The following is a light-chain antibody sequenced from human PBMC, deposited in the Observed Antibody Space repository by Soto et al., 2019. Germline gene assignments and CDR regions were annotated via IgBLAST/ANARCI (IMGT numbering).Light chain of an antibody. J-gene: IGKJ1*01. CDR1: QSVSSN. CDR2: GAS. Sequence: QSPASLSVPSGGRATLSCRASQSVSSNLAWYHQKPGQAPRLLIYGASNRATGIPDRFSGSGSGTDFALTISRLEPEDFAVYYCQQYGSSPWPFGQGSKV. CDR3: QQYGSSPWP. V-gene: IGKV3-20*01.